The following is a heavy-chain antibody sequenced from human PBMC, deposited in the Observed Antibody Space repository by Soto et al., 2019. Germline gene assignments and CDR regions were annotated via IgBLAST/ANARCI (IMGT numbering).Heavy chain of an antibody. J-gene: IGHJ6*02. D-gene: IGHD4-4*01. CDR1: GFTFSSYA. CDR3: ARDKGSSEATVTYYYYYYYGMDV. V-gene: IGHV3-23*01. CDR2: INGSGGRK. Sequence: PGGSLRLSCAASGFTFSSYAMSWVRQAPGKGLEWVSDINGSGGRKYYVDSVKGRFTISRDNAKNPLYLQMNSLRAEDTAVYYCARDKGSSEATVTYYYYYYYGMDVWGQGTTVTVSS.